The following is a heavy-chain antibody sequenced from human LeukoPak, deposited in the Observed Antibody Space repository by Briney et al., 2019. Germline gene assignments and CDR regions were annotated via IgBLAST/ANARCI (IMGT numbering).Heavy chain of an antibody. CDR1: GGSFSGYY. V-gene: IGHV4-34*01. J-gene: IGHJ6*03. Sequence: SETLSLTCAVYGGSFSGYYWSWIRQPPGKGLEWIGEINHSGSTNCNPSLKSRVTISVDTSKNQFSLKLSSVTAADTAVYYCARGPRSWPRYYYYYYMDVWGKGTTVTVSS. CDR2: INHSGST. CDR3: ARGPRSWPRYYYYYYMDV.